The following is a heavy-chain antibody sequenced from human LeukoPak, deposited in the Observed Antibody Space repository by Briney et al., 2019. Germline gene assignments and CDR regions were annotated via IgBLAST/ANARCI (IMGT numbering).Heavy chain of an antibody. CDR2: INPNSGGT. V-gene: IGHV1-2*02. J-gene: IGHJ3*02. CDR3: ARVSSGWYADDAFDI. CDR1: GYTFTGYY. D-gene: IGHD6-19*01. Sequence: ASVKVSCKASGYTFTGYYMHWVRQAPGQGLEWMGWINPNSGGTNYAQKFQGRVTMTRDTSISTAYMELSRLRSDDTAVYYCARVSSGWYADDAFDIWGQGTMVTVSS.